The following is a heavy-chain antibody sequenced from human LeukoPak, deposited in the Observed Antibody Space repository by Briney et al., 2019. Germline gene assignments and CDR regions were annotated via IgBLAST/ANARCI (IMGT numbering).Heavy chain of an antibody. V-gene: IGHV1-18*01. CDR1: GYTFTYYG. D-gene: IGHD3-22*01. Sequence: ASVKVSCKASGYTFTYYGISWVRQAPGQGLEWMGWISTYNGNTDYAQKLQGRVTMTTDTSTNIVYMELRSLSSDGTAVYYCARGHYYDSSGYYRGPDYWGQGTLVTVSS. J-gene: IGHJ4*02. CDR2: ISTYNGNT. CDR3: ARGHYYDSSGYYRGPDY.